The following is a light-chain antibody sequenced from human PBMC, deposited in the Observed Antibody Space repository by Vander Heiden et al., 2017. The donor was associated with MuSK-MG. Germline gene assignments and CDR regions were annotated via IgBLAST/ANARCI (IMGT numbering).Light chain of an antibody. CDR2: GAS. CDR1: HTVTSNY. J-gene: IGKJ4*01. V-gene: IGKV3-20*01. CDR3: QQYGSSPLT. Sequence: EFVLTQSPGTLSLSPGDRAALSCRASHTVTSNYLAWFQQKPGQAPRLLIYGASSRVTGIPNRFSASGSGTDFTLTISSLEPEDFAVYWCQQYGSSPLTFGGGTKVEIK.